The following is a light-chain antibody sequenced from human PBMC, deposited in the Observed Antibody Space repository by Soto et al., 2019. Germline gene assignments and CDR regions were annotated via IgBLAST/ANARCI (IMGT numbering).Light chain of an antibody. V-gene: IGKV3-20*01. CDR1: PSVSSSF. CDR2: GAS. Sequence: EIVLTQSPGTLSLSPGERATLSCRASPSVSSSFLAWYQQKPGQAPRLLIYGASSRATGIPDRFSGSGSGTDFSLTISSLEPEEVAVDYGAQYDSSSLTFGGGTKVEIK. J-gene: IGKJ4*01. CDR3: AQYDSSSLT.